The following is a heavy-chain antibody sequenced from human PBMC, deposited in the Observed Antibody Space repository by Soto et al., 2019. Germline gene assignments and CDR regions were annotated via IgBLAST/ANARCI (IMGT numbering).Heavy chain of an antibody. CDR1: GGSFSGYY. CDR3: ARGQVRGVTWCYYYYYYMDV. V-gene: IGHV4-34*01. D-gene: IGHD3-10*01. J-gene: IGHJ6*03. CDR2: INHSGST. Sequence: SETLSLTCAVYGGSFSGYYWSWIRQPPGKGLEWIGEINHSGSTNYNPSLKSRVTISVDTSKNQFSLKLSSVTAADTAVYYCARGQVRGVTWCYYYYYYMDVWGKGTTVPVSS.